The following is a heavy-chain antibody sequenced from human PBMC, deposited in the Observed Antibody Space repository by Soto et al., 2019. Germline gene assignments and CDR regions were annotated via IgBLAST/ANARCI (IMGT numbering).Heavy chain of an antibody. CDR2: IYYSGST. CDR1: GGSISSSSYY. J-gene: IGHJ6*03. D-gene: IGHD1-7*01. Sequence: SETLSLSCTVSGGSISSSSYYWGWIRQPPGKGLEWIGSIYYSGSTYYNPSLKSRVTISVDTSKNQFSLKLSSVTAADTAVYYCARGTTDYYYYMDVWGKAPTVTVSS. V-gene: IGHV4-39*01. CDR3: ARGTTDYYYYMDV.